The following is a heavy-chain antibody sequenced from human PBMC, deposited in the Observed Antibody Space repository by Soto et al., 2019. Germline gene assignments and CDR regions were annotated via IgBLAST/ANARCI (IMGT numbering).Heavy chain of an antibody. Sequence: GGSLRLSCAASGFRFNEFTMKWVRQSPGKGLEWVSSIHAPSGYIYYADSVKGRFTISRDNAKDSLFLQMTGLRAEDTAVYYCASETDGVLPANWGQGSLVTVSS. D-gene: IGHD2-8*01. V-gene: IGHV3-21*01. CDR2: IHAPSGYI. CDR3: ASETDGVLPAN. J-gene: IGHJ4*02. CDR1: GFRFNEFT.